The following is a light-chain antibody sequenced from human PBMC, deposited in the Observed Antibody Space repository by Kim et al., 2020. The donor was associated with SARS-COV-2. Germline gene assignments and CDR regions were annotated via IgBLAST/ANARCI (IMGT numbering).Light chain of an antibody. J-gene: IGKJ2*01. CDR3: QQLNSYPYT. CDR1: QGISSY. CDR2: AAS. V-gene: IGKV1-9*01. Sequence: SASVGDRVTITCGASQGISSYLAWYQQKPGKAPKLLIYAASTLQSGVPSRFSGGGSGTEFTLTISSLQPEDFATYHCQQLNSYPYTSGQGTKLEIK.